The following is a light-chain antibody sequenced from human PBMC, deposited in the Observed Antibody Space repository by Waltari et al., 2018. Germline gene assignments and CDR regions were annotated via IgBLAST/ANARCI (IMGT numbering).Light chain of an antibody. Sequence: QSALTQPRSVSGSPGPSVTIPCTGTTSDVGGYNFFSWYQQYPGKAPKLVIYDVNKRPSGVPDRFSGSKSGNTASLIISGLQTEDEADYYCCSYAGYYTVFGGGTKVAVL. CDR1: TSDVGGYNF. CDR3: CSYAGYYTV. CDR2: DVN. V-gene: IGLV2-11*01. J-gene: IGLJ3*02.